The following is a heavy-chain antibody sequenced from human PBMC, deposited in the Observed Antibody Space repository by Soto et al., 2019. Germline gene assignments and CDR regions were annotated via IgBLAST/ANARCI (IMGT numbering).Heavy chain of an antibody. CDR3: AREAACKEGSGGSCYSGWFDP. V-gene: IGHV4-30-4*01. CDR1: GGSISSGDYY. Sequence: QVQLQESGPGLVKPSQTLSLTCTVSGGSISSGDYYWSWIRQPPGKGLEWIGYIYYSGSTYYNPSLKSRVTISVDTSKNQFSLKLSSVTAADTAVYYCAREAACKEGSGGSCYSGWFDPWGQGTLVTVSS. CDR2: IYYSGST. J-gene: IGHJ5*02. D-gene: IGHD2-15*01.